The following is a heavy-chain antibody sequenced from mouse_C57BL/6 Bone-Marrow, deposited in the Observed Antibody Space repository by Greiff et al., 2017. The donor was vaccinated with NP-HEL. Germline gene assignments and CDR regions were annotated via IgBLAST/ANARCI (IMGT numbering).Heavy chain of an antibody. J-gene: IGHJ1*03. CDR3: ARDWAITTVVALYCYFDV. CDR1: GFTFSSYA. CDR2: ISDGGSYT. D-gene: IGHD1-1*01. V-gene: IGHV5-4*01. Sequence: EVKLVESGGGLVKPGGSLKLSCAASGFTFSSYAMSWVRQTPEKRLEWVATISDGGSYTYYPDNVKGRFTISRDNATNNLYLQMSRLKSEDTAMYYCARDWAITTVVALYCYFDVWGTGTTVTVAS.